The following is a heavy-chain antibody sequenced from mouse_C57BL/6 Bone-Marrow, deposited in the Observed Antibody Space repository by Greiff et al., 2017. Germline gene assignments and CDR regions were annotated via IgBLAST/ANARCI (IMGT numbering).Heavy chain of an antibody. CDR2: IDPADRYT. CDR1: GYTFTSSW. D-gene: IGHD2-3*01. CDR3: ARDGYYSYYFDY. V-gene: IGHV1-69*01. J-gene: IGHJ2*01. Sequence: QVQLQQPGAELVMPGASVKLSCKASGYTFTSSWMHWVKQRPGQGLEWIGEIDPADRYTNYNQKFKGKSTLTVDKSSSTAYMQLSSLTSEDSAVYYCARDGYYSYYFDYWGQGTTLTVSA.